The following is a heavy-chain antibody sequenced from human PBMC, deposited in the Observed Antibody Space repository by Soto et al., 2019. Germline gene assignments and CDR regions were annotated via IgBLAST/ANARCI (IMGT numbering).Heavy chain of an antibody. D-gene: IGHD3-10*01. V-gene: IGHV4-61*01. CDR1: GASVSSGSYC. Sequence: SESLSPTCTVSGASVSSGSYCWGWLRQPPGKGLEWSGYIYYSGTTNYNPSPKSRVTISVDTYKNQFSQKLSPVTAADTAVYYCARDEFNMVRGIDVKKYYYYGMDAWGQGNTVTGSS. CDR2: IYYSGTT. CDR3: ARDEFNMVRGIDVKKYYYYGMDA. J-gene: IGHJ6*02.